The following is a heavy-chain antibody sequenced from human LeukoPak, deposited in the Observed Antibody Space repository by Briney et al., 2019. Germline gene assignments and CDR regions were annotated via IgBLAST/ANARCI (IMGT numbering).Heavy chain of an antibody. Sequence: SETLSLTCAVYGGSFSGYYWSWIRQSPGKGLEWIGEINHSGTTNYNPSLKGRVTISVDTSKNQLSLTLRSVTAADTAVYYCARIVVVSAAQYNWFDHWGQGTLVTVSS. J-gene: IGHJ5*02. CDR1: GGSFSGYY. CDR3: ARIVVVSAAQYNWFDH. D-gene: IGHD2-2*01. V-gene: IGHV4-34*01. CDR2: INHSGTT.